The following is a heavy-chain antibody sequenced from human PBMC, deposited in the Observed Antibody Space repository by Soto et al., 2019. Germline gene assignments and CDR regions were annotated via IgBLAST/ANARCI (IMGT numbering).Heavy chain of an antibody. Sequence: SETLSLTCTVSGGSISSYYWSWIRQPPGKGLEWIGYIYYSGSTNYNPSLKSRVTISVDTSKNQFSLKLSSVTAADTAVYYCARAVGATANNWFDPWGQGTLVTLSS. V-gene: IGHV4-59*01. CDR2: IYYSGST. CDR3: ARAVGATANNWFDP. J-gene: IGHJ5*02. D-gene: IGHD1-26*01. CDR1: GGSISSYY.